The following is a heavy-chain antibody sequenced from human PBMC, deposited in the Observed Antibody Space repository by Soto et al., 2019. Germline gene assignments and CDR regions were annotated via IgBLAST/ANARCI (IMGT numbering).Heavy chain of an antibody. Sequence: SETLSLTCTVSGGSISGSYWSWIRQTPRKGLEWIGYIYHSGITDSGSTNYNPSLESRVTLSVDTSKRQSSLRLSSVTAADTAMYYCATSFAPYSYTRWAQGTLVTVSS. CDR2: IYHSGITDSGST. J-gene: IGHJ4*02. CDR3: ATSFAPYSYTR. CDR1: GGSISGSY. D-gene: IGHD2-21*01. V-gene: IGHV4-59*01.